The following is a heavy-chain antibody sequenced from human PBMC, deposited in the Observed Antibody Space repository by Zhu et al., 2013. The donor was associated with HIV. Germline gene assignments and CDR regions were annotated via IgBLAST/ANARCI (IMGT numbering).Heavy chain of an antibody. CDR1: GGSFSGYY. Sequence: VQLQQWGAGLLKPSETLSLTCAVYGGSFSGYYWSWIRQPPGKGLEWIGEINHSGSTNYNPSLKSRVTISVDTSKNQFSLKLSSVTAADTAVYYCARARRVVLVVYAILWFDPWGQGTLVTVSS. CDR3: ARARRVVLVVYAILWFDP. V-gene: IGHV4-34*01. J-gene: IGHJ5*02. CDR2: INHSGST. D-gene: IGHD2-8*02.